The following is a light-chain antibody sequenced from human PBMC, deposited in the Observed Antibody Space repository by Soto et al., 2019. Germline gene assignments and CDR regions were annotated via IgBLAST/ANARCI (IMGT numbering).Light chain of an antibody. J-gene: IGKJ2*01. Sequence: EVVLTQSPATLSLSPGERATLSCRASQSVSNYLAWYQQKPGQAPRLLIYDASNRATGIPARFSGSGSGTDFTLTISSLEPEDFAVYYCQQRGNWPPYTFGQGTKLELK. CDR3: QQRGNWPPYT. CDR2: DAS. V-gene: IGKV3-11*01. CDR1: QSVSNY.